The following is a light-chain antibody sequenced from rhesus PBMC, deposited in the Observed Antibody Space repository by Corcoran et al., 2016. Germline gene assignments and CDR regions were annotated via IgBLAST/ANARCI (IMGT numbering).Light chain of an antibody. CDR3: LQLSNWPYS. Sequence: EIVMTQSPATLSLSPGERATLSCRASQSVGNSLAWYQQKPGQAPRLLIYGAASRATGIPDRFSGSGSGTAFTLTISSLEPEDVAVYYCLQLSNWPYSFGQGTKVEIK. CDR1: QSVGNS. V-gene: IGKV3-24*04. CDR2: GAA. J-gene: IGKJ2*01.